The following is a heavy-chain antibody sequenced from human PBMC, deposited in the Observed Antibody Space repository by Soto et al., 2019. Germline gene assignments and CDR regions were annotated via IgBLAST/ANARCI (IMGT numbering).Heavy chain of an antibody. Sequence: QVQLQESGPGLVKPSQTLSLTCTVSGGSISSGNYYWSWIRQPPGKGLEWIGFISYSGTTHYSASLRSRVSISVDTSKNQFSLDLSSVTAADTAVYYCATMGTPVTGLYYFDYWGQGTLVTDSS. V-gene: IGHV4-30-4*01. J-gene: IGHJ4*02. CDR1: GGSISSGNYY. CDR3: ATMGTPVTGLYYFDY. CDR2: ISYSGTT. D-gene: IGHD4-17*01.